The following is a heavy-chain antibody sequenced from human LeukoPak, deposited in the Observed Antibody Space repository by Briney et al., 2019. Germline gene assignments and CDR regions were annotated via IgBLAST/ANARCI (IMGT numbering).Heavy chain of an antibody. J-gene: IGHJ5*02. CDR1: GESFSGYY. Sequence: ASETLSLTCAVYGESFSGYYWSWIRQPPGKGLEWIGEINHSGSTNYNPSLKSRVTISVDTSKNQFSLKLSSVTAADTAVYYCARVDSGSYYGWVDPWGQGTLVTVSS. CDR3: ARVDSGSYYGWVDP. V-gene: IGHV4-34*01. D-gene: IGHD1-26*01. CDR2: INHSGST.